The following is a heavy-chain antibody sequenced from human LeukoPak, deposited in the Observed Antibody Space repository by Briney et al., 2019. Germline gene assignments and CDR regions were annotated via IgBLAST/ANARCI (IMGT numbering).Heavy chain of an antibody. J-gene: IGHJ5*02. D-gene: IGHD3-22*01. CDR1: GFTFSNYG. Sequence: GGSLRLSCAASGFTFSNYGMHWVRQAPGKGLEWVAAISYDGSTKYYADSVKGRFTISRDNSKNTLYLQMNSLRAEDTAVYYCARGGYYDSGGYFDWFDPWGQGTLVTVSS. CDR3: ARGGYYDSGGYFDWFDP. V-gene: IGHV3-30*03. CDR2: ISYDGSTK.